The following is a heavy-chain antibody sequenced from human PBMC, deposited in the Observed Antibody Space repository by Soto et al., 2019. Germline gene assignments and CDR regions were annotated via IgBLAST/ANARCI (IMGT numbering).Heavy chain of an antibody. D-gene: IGHD3-22*01. Sequence: GESLKIPCKTSGYSFSAYWIVLVRHMPGKGLECMGIIFPGDSKTRYSPTFQGQVTISADKSINTAYLQWSSLKASDTAIYYCVSCLYDTSGYRYFDYWGQGILVTVSS. V-gene: IGHV5-51*01. CDR1: GYSFSAYW. CDR3: VSCLYDTSGYRYFDY. CDR2: IFPGDSKT. J-gene: IGHJ4*02.